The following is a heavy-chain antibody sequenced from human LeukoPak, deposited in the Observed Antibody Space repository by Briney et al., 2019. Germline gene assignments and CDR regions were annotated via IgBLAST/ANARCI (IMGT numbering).Heavy chain of an antibody. CDR2: ISAYNANT. V-gene: IGHV1-18*01. Sequence: ASVKVSCKASGYTFTSYGISWVRQAPGQGLEWMGWISAYNANTNYAQKLQGRVTMTTDTSTSTAYMELRSLRSDDTAVSYCARDHSPFWTGYFNWFDPWGQGTLVTVSS. CDR1: GYTFTSYG. J-gene: IGHJ5*02. D-gene: IGHD3/OR15-3a*01. CDR3: ARDHSPFWTGYFNWFDP.